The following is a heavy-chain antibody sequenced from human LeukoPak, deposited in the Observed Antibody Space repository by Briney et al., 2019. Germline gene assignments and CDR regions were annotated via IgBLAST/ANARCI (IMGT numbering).Heavy chain of an antibody. V-gene: IGHV3-30*02. CDR2: IRYDGSNK. CDR3: ARGVELTGYSDY. D-gene: IGHD3-9*01. J-gene: IGHJ4*02. CDR1: GFTFSRYG. Sequence: GGSLRLSCAASGFTFSRYGMHWVRQAPGKGLEWVAFIRYDGSNKYYADSVKGRFTISRDNSKNTTLYLQMNSLRAEDTAVYYCARGVELTGYSDYWGRGTLVTVSS.